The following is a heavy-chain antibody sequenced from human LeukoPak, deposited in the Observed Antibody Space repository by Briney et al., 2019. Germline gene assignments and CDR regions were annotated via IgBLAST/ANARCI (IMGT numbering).Heavy chain of an antibody. CDR1: GFTFSSNG. D-gene: IGHD6-13*01. Sequence: PGGSLRLSCAASGFTFSSNGLHWARQAPGKGLEWVAVISFDGSQKYYADSVRGRFTISRDNSKNTLYLQMNSLRPEDTAVYYCAKDYTSSWPLDYWGQGTLVTVSS. CDR2: ISFDGSQK. J-gene: IGHJ4*02. CDR3: AKDYTSSWPLDY. V-gene: IGHV3-30*18.